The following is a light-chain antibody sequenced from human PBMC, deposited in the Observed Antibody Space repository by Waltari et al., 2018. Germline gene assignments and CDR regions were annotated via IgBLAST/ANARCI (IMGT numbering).Light chain of an antibody. Sequence: PGQSITVSCTGTSSDVGSYNLVSWYQHHPPKAPKLMIYEVSKRPSGVSNRFSGSKAGNTASLTSAGLQPEDEADYYCCSYAGANTYVFGSGTKVTVL. CDR2: EVS. CDR1: SSDVGSYNL. J-gene: IGLJ1*01. V-gene: IGLV2-23*02. CDR3: CSYAGANTYV.